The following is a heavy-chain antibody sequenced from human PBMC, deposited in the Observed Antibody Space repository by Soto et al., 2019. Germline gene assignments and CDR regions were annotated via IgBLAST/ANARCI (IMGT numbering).Heavy chain of an antibody. V-gene: IGHV1-2*02. CDR2: VNPNSGDT. D-gene: IGHD5-18*01. Sequence: QVQLVQSGAEVKKPGASVKVSCVASGYTFTGYYMHWVRQAPGQGLEWLGWVNPNSGDTKYAQKFHDRVNMSRDTSISTAYMELSRMRSDDTAVYFCARMDTTMALDYWGQRTQVTVSS. CDR3: ARMDTTMALDY. J-gene: IGHJ4*02. CDR1: GYTFTGYY.